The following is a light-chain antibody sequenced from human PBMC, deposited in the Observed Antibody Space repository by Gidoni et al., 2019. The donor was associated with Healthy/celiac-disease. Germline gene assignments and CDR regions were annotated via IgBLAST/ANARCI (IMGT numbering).Light chain of an antibody. CDR3: QSYDSSLSGSV. CDR2: GNS. Sequence: QSVLTHPPSVSGAPGQRVTISCTGSSSNIGAGYAVHWYQQLPGTAPKLLIYGNSNRPSGVPDRFSGSKSGTSASLAITGLQAEDEADYYCQSYDSSLSGSVFGGGTQLTVL. J-gene: IGLJ7*01. V-gene: IGLV1-40*01. CDR1: SSNIGAGYA.